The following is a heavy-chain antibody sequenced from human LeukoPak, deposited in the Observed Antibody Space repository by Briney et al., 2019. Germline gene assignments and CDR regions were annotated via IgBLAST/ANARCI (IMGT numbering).Heavy chain of an antibody. CDR1: GASISTRSNY. CDR3: VRDYGDYARQYYYGMDV. Sequence: SDTLSLTCTVSGASISTRSNYWGWIRQPPGKGLEWIISVYYGGSTYFNPSLQSRVTLSVDTSNSQFFLKLNSVTAADTAVYYCVRDYGDYARQYYYGMDVWGQGTTVTV. CDR2: VYYGGST. V-gene: IGHV4-39*01. D-gene: IGHD4-17*01. J-gene: IGHJ6*02.